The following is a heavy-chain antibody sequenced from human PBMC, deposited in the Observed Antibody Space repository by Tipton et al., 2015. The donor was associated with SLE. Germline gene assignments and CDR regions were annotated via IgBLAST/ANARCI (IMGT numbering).Heavy chain of an antibody. CDR2: IYSTGTT. J-gene: IGHJ4*02. CDR1: GGSIGSSTYF. CDR3: ATKWPGGFDY. D-gene: IGHD2-8*01. Sequence: TLSLTCTLSGGSIGSSTYFWAWIRQPPGKGLECIGSIYSTGTTYYNPSLKSRVTISVDTSKNQFSLKLKSVTAADTAVYYCATKWPGGFDYWGQGALVTVSS. V-gene: IGHV4-39*01.